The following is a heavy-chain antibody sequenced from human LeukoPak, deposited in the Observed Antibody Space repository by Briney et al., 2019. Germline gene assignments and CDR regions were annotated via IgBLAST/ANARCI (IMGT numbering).Heavy chain of an antibody. V-gene: IGHV4-30-2*01. D-gene: IGHD3-10*01. J-gene: IGHJ6*02. CDR1: GGSISSGGYS. CDR2: IYHSGST. Sequence: PSETLSLTCAVSGGSISSGGYSWSWIRQPPGKGLEWIGYIYHSGSTYYNPSLKSRVTISVDRSKNQFSLKLSSVTAADTAVYYCARVRPSGWYYYYGMDVWGQGTTVTVSS. CDR3: ARVRPSGWYYYYGMDV.